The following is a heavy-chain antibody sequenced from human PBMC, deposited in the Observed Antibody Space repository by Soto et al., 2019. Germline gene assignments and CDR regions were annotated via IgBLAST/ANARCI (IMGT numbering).Heavy chain of an antibody. CDR3: ARDPGVYDSSGYLFDY. J-gene: IGHJ4*02. V-gene: IGHV3-30-3*01. D-gene: IGHD3-22*01. CDR2: ISYDGSNK. CDR1: GFTFSSYA. Sequence: PGGSLRLSCAASGFTFSSYAMHWVRQAPGKGLEWVAVISYDGSNKYYADSVKGRFTISRDNSKNTLYLQMNSPRAEDTAVYYCARDPGVYDSSGYLFDYWGQGTLVTVSS.